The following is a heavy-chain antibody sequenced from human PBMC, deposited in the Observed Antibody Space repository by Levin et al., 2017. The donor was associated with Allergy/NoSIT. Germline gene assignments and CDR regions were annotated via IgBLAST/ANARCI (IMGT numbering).Heavy chain of an antibody. V-gene: IGHV4-59*01. D-gene: IGHD2-15*01. J-gene: IGHJ4*02. CDR3: ARRDCGGGSCYLFDN. CDR1: GGSISTYY. Sequence: SQTLSLPCTVFGGSISTYYWSWIRQPPGKGLEWIGYIYYSGSTNYNPSLKSRVTISVDTSKNQFSLKLSSVTPADTAVYYCARRDCGGGSCYLFDNWGQGTLVTVSS. CDR2: IYYSGST.